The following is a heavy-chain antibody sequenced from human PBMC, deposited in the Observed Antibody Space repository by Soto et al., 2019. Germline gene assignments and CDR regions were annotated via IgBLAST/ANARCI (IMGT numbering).Heavy chain of an antibody. D-gene: IGHD6-13*01. V-gene: IGHV4-34*01. CDR3: ARVGGAAAGKWYYYYYYGMDV. CDR1: GGSFSGYY. Sequence: PSETLSLTCAVYGGSFSGYYWSWIRQPPGKGLEWIGEINHSGSTNYNPSLKSRVTISVDTSKNQFSLKLSSVTAADTAVYYCARVGGAAAGKWYYYYYYGMDVWGQGTTVTVS. CDR2: INHSGST. J-gene: IGHJ6*02.